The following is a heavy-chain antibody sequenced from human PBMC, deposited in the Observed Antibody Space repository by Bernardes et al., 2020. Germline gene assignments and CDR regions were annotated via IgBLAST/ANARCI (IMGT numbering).Heavy chain of an antibody. CDR1: GFTFDDYA. V-gene: IGHV3-9*01. CDR3: ANGGGEYYYGMDV. D-gene: IGHD3-10*01. J-gene: IGHJ6*02. CDR2: ISWNSGSI. Sequence: GGSLRLSCAASGFTFDDYAMHWVRQAPGKGLEWVSGISWNSGSIGYADSVKGRFTISRDNAKNFLYLQMNSLRAEDTALYYCANGGGEYYYGMDVWGQGTTVTVSS.